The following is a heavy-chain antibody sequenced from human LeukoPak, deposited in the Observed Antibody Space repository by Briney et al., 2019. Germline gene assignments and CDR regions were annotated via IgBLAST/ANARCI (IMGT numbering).Heavy chain of an antibody. D-gene: IGHD3-9*01. J-gene: IGHJ1*01. V-gene: IGHV3-7*03. Sequence: PGGSLRLSCAASGFTFGSYWMSWVRQAPGKGLEWVANIKQDGSEKYYVDSVKGRFTISRDNAKNSLYLQMNSLRAEDTAVYYCARDGHYDILTGYFQDWGQGTLVTVSS. CDR2: IKQDGSEK. CDR3: ARDGHYDILTGYFQD. CDR1: GFTFGSYW.